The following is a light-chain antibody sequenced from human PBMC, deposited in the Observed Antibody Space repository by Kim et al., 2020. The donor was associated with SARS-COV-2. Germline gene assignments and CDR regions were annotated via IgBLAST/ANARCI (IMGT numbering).Light chain of an antibody. J-gene: IGKJ1*01. CDR1: QSVLYSSNKVNY. Sequence: AIINCKSSQSVLYSSNKVNYLAWYQQKPGQPPKLLIYWASTRESGVPDRFIGSGSGTNFTLTISSLQAEDVAVYYCQQYYSIPWAFGQGTKVDIK. V-gene: IGKV4-1*01. CDR3: QQYYSIPWA. CDR2: WAS.